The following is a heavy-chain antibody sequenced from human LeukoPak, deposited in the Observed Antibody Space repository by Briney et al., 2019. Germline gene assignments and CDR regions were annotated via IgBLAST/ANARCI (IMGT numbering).Heavy chain of an antibody. V-gene: IGHV3-30*02. CDR1: GFTVSSNY. J-gene: IGHJ4*02. CDR3: AKDPASQVGYSDY. Sequence: GGSLRLSCAASGFTVSSNYMNWVRQAPGKGLEWVAFIRYDGSNKYYADSVKGRFTISRDNSKNTLYLQMNSLRAEDTAVYYCAKDPASQVGYSDYWGQGTLVTVSS. CDR2: IRYDGSNK.